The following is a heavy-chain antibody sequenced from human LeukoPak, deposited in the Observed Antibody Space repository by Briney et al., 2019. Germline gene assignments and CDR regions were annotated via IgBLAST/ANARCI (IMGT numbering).Heavy chain of an antibody. Sequence: SETLSLTCTVSGASVRSYYWTWIRQPPGKGLEWIGYFYYSGGTVYNPSLKNRVTISVDTSKNQFSLNLMSVTAADTAFYFCARGFKSSGWFGGPSFDSWGQGSLVTVSS. CDR2: FYYSGGT. V-gene: IGHV4-59*02. D-gene: IGHD3-10*01. CDR3: ARGFKSSGWFGGPSFDS. J-gene: IGHJ4*02. CDR1: GASVRSYY.